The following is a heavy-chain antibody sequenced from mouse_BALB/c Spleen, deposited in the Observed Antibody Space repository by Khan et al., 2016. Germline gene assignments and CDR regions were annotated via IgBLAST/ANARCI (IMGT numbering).Heavy chain of an antibody. V-gene: IGHV5-9*03. J-gene: IGHJ3*01. CDR1: GFTFSSYT. Sequence: EVELVESGGGLVKPGGSLKLSCAASGFTFSSYTMSWVRQTPEKRLEWVATISSGGGNTYYPDSVKGRFTISRDNAKNNLYLQMSSLRSEDTALYCCARKAYGNSWFAYWGQGTLVTVSA. D-gene: IGHD2-10*02. CDR2: ISSGGGNT. CDR3: ARKAYGNSWFAY.